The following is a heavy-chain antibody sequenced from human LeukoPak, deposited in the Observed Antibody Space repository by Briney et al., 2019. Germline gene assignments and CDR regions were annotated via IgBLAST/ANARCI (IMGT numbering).Heavy chain of an antibody. CDR1: GFTFSSYS. Sequence: NPGGSLRLSCAASGFTFSSYSMNWVRQAPGKGLEWVSSLSSSSSYIDYADSVKGRFTISRDNAKNSLYLQMNSLRAEDTAVYYCARGRGSGWGQGTLVTVSS. CDR3: ARGRGSG. V-gene: IGHV3-21*01. CDR2: LSSSSSYI. D-gene: IGHD3-10*01. J-gene: IGHJ4*02.